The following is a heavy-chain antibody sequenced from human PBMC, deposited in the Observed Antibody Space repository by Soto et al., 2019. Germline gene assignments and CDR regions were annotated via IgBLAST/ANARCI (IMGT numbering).Heavy chain of an antibody. J-gene: IGHJ5*02. D-gene: IGHD3-22*01. V-gene: IGHV3-49*04. CDR2: IRSKAYGGTT. Sequence: GGSLRLSCTASGFTFGDYAMSWVRQAPGKGLEWVGFIRSKAYGGTTEYAASVKGRFTISRDDSKSIAYLQMNSLKTEDTAVYYCTRDVLGEYYYDSSGYRPHNWFDPWGQGTLVTV. CDR1: GFTFGDYA. CDR3: TRDVLGEYYYDSSGYRPHNWFDP.